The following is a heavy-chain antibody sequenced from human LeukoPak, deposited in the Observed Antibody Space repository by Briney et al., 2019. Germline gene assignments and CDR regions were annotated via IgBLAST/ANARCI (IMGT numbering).Heavy chain of an antibody. CDR2: IYYSGST. D-gene: IGHD4-17*01. J-gene: IGHJ4*02. Sequence: SETLSLTCTVSGDSISSNTYYWDWIRQPPGKGLEWIGTIYYSGSTYYNPSLKSRVTVSVDTSNNQFSLNLSSVTAADTAVCYCARRGMTAVTTRSFDYWGQGTLVTVSS. CDR3: ARRGMTAVTTRSFDY. CDR1: GDSISSNTYY. V-gene: IGHV4-39*01.